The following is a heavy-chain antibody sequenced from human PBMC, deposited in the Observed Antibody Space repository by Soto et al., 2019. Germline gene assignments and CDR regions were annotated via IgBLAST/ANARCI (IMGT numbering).Heavy chain of an antibody. J-gene: IGHJ4*02. D-gene: IGHD3-3*01. CDR1: GGSFSGYY. Sequence: SETLSLTCAVYGGSFSGYYWSWIRQPPGKGLEWIGEINHSGSTNYNPSLKSRVTISVDTSKNQFSLKLSSVTAADTAVYYCARTPYYDFRSGSHEYYFDYWGQGTLVTVSS. CDR2: INHSGST. V-gene: IGHV4-34*01. CDR3: ARTPYYDFRSGSHEYYFDY.